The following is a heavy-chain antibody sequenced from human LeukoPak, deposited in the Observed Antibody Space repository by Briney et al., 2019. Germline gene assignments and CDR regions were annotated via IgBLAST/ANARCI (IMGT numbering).Heavy chain of an antibody. J-gene: IGHJ4*02. D-gene: IGHD3-9*01. V-gene: IGHV4-34*01. CDR1: GGSFSGYY. Sequence: SETLSLTCAVYGGSFSGYYWSWIRQPPGKGLEWIGEINHSGSTNYNPSLKGRVTISVDTSKNQFSLKLSSVTAADTAVYYCARYDILTGYSFGFGYWGQGTLVTVSS. CDR2: INHSGST. CDR3: ARYDILTGYSFGFGY.